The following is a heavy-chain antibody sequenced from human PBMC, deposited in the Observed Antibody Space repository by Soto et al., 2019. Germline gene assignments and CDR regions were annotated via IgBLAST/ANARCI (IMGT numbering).Heavy chain of an antibody. CDR3: ARLAPGYSSSWFFDP. D-gene: IGHD6-13*01. V-gene: IGHV4-39*01. Sequence: SETLSLTCTVSGGSISSSSYYWGWIRQPPGKGLEWIGSIYYSGSTYYNPSLKSRVTISVDTSENQFSLKLSSVTAADTAVYYCARLAPGYSSSWFFDPWGQGTLVTVSS. J-gene: IGHJ5*02. CDR1: GGSISSSSYY. CDR2: IYYSGST.